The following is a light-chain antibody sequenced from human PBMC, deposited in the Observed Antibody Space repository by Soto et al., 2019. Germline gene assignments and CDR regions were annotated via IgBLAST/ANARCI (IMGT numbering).Light chain of an antibody. CDR1: QNINNY. V-gene: IGKV1-33*01. CDR3: QQYENLPT. CDR2: DAS. Sequence: DIQMTQSPSSLSASVGDRVTITCLASQNINNYLNWYQQKLGRAPKLLIYDASNLEAGVPSRFRGSGSGTDFTFTISRLQPEDIATYYCQQYENLPTFGQGTRLETK. J-gene: IGKJ5*01.